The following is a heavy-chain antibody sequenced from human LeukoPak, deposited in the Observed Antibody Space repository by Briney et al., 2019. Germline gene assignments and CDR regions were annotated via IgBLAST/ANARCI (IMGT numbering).Heavy chain of an antibody. CDR2: ISSDGSNN. CDR1: GSTFNSYA. CDR3: ARDRYSSGWYGDFDC. Sequence: GGSLRLSCAASGSTFNSYAMHWVRQAPGKGLEWVAVISSDGSNNYYADSVKGRFTISRDNSNNTLYLQLNSLRADDTAVYYCARDRYSSGWYGDFDCWGQGTLVTVSS. D-gene: IGHD6-19*01. V-gene: IGHV3-30-3*01. J-gene: IGHJ4*02.